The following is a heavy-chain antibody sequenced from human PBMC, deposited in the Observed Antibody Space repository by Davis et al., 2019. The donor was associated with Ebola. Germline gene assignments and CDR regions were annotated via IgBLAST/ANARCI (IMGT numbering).Heavy chain of an antibody. V-gene: IGHV4-59*01. CDR1: GGSISGYY. D-gene: IGHD5-12*01. Sequence: SETLSLTCSVSGGSISGYYWSWIRQPPGKGLEWIGYIYNSGRTNYNPSLKSRVTILVDMSKNQFSLKLSSETAADTAVYYCARESDSGYDSDPFDIWGQGTVVTVSS. CDR3: ARESDSGYDSDPFDI. CDR2: IYNSGRT. J-gene: IGHJ3*02.